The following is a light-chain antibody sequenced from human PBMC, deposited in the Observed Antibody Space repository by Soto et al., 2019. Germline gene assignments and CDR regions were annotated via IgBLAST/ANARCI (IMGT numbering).Light chain of an antibody. Sequence: QSALTQPPSASGSPGQSVTISCTATSSDVGAFKYVSWYQQHPGGAPKVLIYEVTKRPSGVPGRFSGSKSGNTASLTISGLQAEDEADYYCSSHAGGGTFVFGSGTKVTVL. CDR1: SSDVGAFKY. CDR2: EVT. CDR3: SSHAGGGTFV. J-gene: IGLJ1*01. V-gene: IGLV2-8*01.